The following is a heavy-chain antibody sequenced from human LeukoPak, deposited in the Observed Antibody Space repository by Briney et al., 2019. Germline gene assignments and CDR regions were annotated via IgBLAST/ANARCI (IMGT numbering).Heavy chain of an antibody. CDR2: INPSGGST. V-gene: IGHV1-46*01. Sequence: ASVKVSCKASGYTFTGYYMHWVRQAPGQGLEWMGLINPSGGSTTFAQKFQGRVTMTSDTSTSTVYMELNSLRSEDTAVYYCARDLYSGYVIHPYYFDYWGQGTLVTVSS. CDR3: ARDLYSGYVIHPYYFDY. CDR1: GYTFTGYY. D-gene: IGHD5-12*01. J-gene: IGHJ4*02.